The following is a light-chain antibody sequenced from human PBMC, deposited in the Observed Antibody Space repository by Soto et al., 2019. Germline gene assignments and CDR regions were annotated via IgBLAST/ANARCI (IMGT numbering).Light chain of an antibody. CDR1: QSISKW. CDR3: QQYNSYS. J-gene: IGKJ1*01. CDR2: HAS. Sequence: DIQMTQSTSTLPASVGDRVTITCRASQSISKWLAWYQQKPGTAPKVLIYHASNLQSGDPSRFSGSGSGTEFTLTISSLQPDDFATYYCQQYNSYSFGQATKGEIK. V-gene: IGKV1-5*01.